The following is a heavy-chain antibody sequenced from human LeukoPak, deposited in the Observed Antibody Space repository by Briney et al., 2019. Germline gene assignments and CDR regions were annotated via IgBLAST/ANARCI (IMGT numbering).Heavy chain of an antibody. V-gene: IGHV3-21*01. CDR1: GFTFSSYS. CDR3: ARVSGYSSGWYDY. CDR2: ISSSSSYI. J-gene: IGHJ4*02. Sequence: GGSLRLSCAASGFTFSSYSMDWVRQAPGKGLEWVSSISSSSSYIYYADSVKGRFTISRDNAKNSLYLQMNSLRAEDTAVYYCARVSGYSSGWYDYWGQGTLVTVSS. D-gene: IGHD6-19*01.